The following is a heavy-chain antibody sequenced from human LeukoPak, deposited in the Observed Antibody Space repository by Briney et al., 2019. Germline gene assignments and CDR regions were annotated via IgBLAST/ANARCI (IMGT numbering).Heavy chain of an antibody. CDR1: GGSISSGDYY. V-gene: IGHV4-30-4*08. CDR3: AREDSIAAAAYY. CDR2: IYYSGST. Sequence: SETLSLTCTVSGGSISSGDYYWSWIRQPPGKGLEWIGYIYYSGSTYYNPSLKSRVTISVDTSKNQFSLKLSSVTAADTDVYYCAREDSIAAAAYYWGQGTLVTVSS. D-gene: IGHD6-13*01. J-gene: IGHJ4*02.